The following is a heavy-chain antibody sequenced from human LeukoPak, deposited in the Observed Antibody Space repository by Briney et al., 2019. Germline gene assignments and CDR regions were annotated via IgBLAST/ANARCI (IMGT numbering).Heavy chain of an antibody. CDR1: GFTFSSYA. J-gene: IGHJ3*02. D-gene: IGHD6-19*01. CDR2: ISYDVSNK. Sequence: GGSLRLSCAASGFTFSSYAMHWVRQAPGKGLEWVAVISYDVSNKYYADSVKGRFTISRDNSKNTLYLQMNSLRAEDTAVYYCARDLAVAGTYLVRSDAFDIWGQGTMVTVSS. CDR3: ARDLAVAGTYLVRSDAFDI. V-gene: IGHV3-30-3*01.